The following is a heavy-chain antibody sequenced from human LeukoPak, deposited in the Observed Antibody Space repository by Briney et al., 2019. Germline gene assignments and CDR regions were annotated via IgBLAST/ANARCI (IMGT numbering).Heavy chain of an antibody. J-gene: IGHJ6*03. CDR2: ISAYNGNT. CDR3: ARDSLGYYRSGRVYYYYYMDV. CDR1: GYTFTSYG. V-gene: IGHV1-18*01. Sequence: ASVKLSCKASGYTFTSYGISWVRQAPGQGLEWMGWISAYNGNTNYAQKLQGRVTMTTDTSTSTAYMELRSLRSDDTAVYYCARDSLGYYRSGRVYYYYYMDVWGKGTTVTVSS. D-gene: IGHD3-10*01.